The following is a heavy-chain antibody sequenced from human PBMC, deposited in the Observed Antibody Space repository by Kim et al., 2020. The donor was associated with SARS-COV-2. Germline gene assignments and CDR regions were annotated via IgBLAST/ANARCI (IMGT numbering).Heavy chain of an antibody. V-gene: IGHV4-39*01. CDR2: FYSSGRT. Sequence: SETLSLTCTVSGGSINSSHYYWGWIRQPPGMGLEWIGSFYSSGRTFSNPSIQSRVSISVDTSKSQVSLRLTSVTAADTAVYFCVRVTGTTFDHWGQGTLVSLS. J-gene: IGHJ4*02. CDR1: GGSINSSHYY. D-gene: IGHD1-1*01. CDR3: VRVTGTTFDH.